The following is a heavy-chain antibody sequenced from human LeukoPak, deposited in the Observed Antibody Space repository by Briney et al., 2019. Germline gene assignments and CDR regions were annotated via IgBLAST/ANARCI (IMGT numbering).Heavy chain of an antibody. CDR1: GGSISTYY. D-gene: IGHD6-6*01. Sequence: SEALSLTCTVSGGSISTYYGNWIRQAPGKGLEWIGYIYYSGSTNYNPSLKSRVTISVDTSQNQFSLKLSSVTAADTAVYYCARDRSMSGRTSSYGMDVWGQGTTVTVSS. V-gene: IGHV4-59*01. CDR2: IYYSGST. J-gene: IGHJ6*02. CDR3: ARDRSMSGRTSSYGMDV.